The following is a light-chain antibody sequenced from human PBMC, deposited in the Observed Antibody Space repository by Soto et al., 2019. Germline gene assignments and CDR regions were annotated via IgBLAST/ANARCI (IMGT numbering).Light chain of an antibody. CDR2: GTS. CDR1: QSVSRN. CDR3: QQYHNWPRT. J-gene: IGKJ4*01. Sequence: EIVMTQSQATLSVSPGEKTTLSCRASQSVSRNLAWYQQRPGQTPRLLIYGTSTRATGIPARFTASGSGTEFTLTSSRLQSEDFAVYYCQQYHNWPRTVGGGTKVEIK. V-gene: IGKV3-15*01.